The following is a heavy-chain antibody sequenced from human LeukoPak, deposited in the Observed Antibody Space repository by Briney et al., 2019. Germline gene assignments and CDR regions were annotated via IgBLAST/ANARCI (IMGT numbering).Heavy chain of an antibody. D-gene: IGHD3-22*01. CDR1: GGSISSYY. CDR2: IYYSGST. V-gene: IGHV4-59*01. Sequence: PSETLSLTCTVSGGSISSYYWSWIRQPPGKGLEWIGYIYYSGSTNYNPSLKSRVTISVDTSKNQFSLKLSSVTAADTAVYYCARGPYYYDSSGYLNFDYWGQGTLVTVSS. CDR3: ARGPYYYDSSGYLNFDY. J-gene: IGHJ4*02.